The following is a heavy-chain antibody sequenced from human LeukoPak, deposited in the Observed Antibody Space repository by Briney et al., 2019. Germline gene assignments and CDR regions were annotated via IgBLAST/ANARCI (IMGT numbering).Heavy chain of an antibody. V-gene: IGHV4-39*07. CDR1: GGSISSSNHY. Sequence: SETLSLTCIVSGGSISSSNHYWGWIRQPPGKGLEWIGSIYHTGSTYYNPSLKSRVTISVDTSKNQFSLKLSSVTAADTAVYYCARGSKAAPGTFDYWGQGTLVTVSS. CDR3: ARGSKAAPGTFDY. J-gene: IGHJ4*02. CDR2: IYHTGST. D-gene: IGHD6-13*01.